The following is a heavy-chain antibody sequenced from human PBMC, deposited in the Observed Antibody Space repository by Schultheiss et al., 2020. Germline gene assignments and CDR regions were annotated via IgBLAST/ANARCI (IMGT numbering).Heavy chain of an antibody. CDR2: INPNSGGT. V-gene: IGHV1-2*04. CDR1: GYRFTDYH. D-gene: IGHD3-3*01. Sequence: ASVKVSCKASGYRFTDYHMYWVRQAPGQGLEWMGWINPNSGGTNYAQKFQGWVTMTRDTSISTAYMELNRLRPDDTAVYYCAREFAHDVPYIDFWSGYPGYGVDVWGQGTTVTVSS. CDR3: AREFAHDVPYIDFWSGYPGYGVDV. J-gene: IGHJ6*02.